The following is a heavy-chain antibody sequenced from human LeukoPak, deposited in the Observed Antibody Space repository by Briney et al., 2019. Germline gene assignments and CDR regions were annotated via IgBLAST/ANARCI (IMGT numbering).Heavy chain of an antibody. CDR2: ISSSSSYI. J-gene: IGHJ3*02. CDR3: ARVAYCSSTSCSTHAFDI. Sequence: GGSLRLSCAASGFTFSSYSMNWVRQAPGKGLEWVSSISSSSSYIYYADSVKGRFTISRDNAKNSLYLQMNSLRAEDTAVYYCARVAYCSSTSCSTHAFDIWGQGTMVTVSS. D-gene: IGHD2-2*01. V-gene: IGHV3-21*01. CDR1: GFTFSSYS.